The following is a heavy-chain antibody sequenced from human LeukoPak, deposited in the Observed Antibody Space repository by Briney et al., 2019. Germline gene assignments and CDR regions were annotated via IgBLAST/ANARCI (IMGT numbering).Heavy chain of an antibody. D-gene: IGHD2/OR15-2a*01. CDR2: INPNSDGT. J-gene: IGHJ3*02. CDR3: ASLSLSPGGAFDI. Sequence: ASVKVSCKASGYTFTGYYMHWVRQAPGQGLEWMGWINPNSDGTNYAQKFQGRVTMTRDTSISTAYMELSRLRSDDTAVYYCASLSLSPGGAFDIWRQGTMVTVSS. CDR1: GYTFTGYY. V-gene: IGHV1-2*02.